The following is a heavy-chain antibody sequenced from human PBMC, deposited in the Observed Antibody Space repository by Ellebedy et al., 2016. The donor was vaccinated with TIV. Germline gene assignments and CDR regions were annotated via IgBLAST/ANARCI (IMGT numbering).Heavy chain of an antibody. Sequence: MPSETLSLTCTVSGGSISSGGYYCSWIRQHPGKGLEWIGYIYYSGSTYYNPSLKCLVTISVDTSKNQFSLKLSSVTAADTAVYYCARSGGDHGHYYGMDVWGQGTTVTVSS. CDR2: IYYSGST. D-gene: IGHD2-21*02. J-gene: IGHJ6*02. CDR1: GGSISSGGYY. CDR3: ARSGGDHGHYYGMDV. V-gene: IGHV4-31*01.